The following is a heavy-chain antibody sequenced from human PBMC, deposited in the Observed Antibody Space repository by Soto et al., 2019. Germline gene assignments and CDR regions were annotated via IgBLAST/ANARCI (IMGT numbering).Heavy chain of an antibody. CDR3: AKSFHVSSSRIIFSLEYYMDV. D-gene: IGHD6-13*01. Sequence: PGGSLSLSCAASGFTFSSYAMSWVRQAPGKGLEWVSAISGSGGSTYYADSVKGRFTISRDNSKNTLYLQMNSLRAEDTAVYYCAKSFHVSSSRIIFSLEYYMDVWGKGTTVTVSS. V-gene: IGHV3-23*01. J-gene: IGHJ6*03. CDR1: GFTFSSYA. CDR2: ISGSGGST.